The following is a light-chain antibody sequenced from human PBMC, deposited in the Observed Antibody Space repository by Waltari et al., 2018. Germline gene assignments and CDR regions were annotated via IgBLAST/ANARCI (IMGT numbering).Light chain of an antibody. CDR2: KAF. CDR3: QQYHVYSA. J-gene: IGKJ2*01. V-gene: IGKV1-5*03. CDR1: QSILTW. Sequence: DTQMTQSPSTLSASVGDRVTITCRASQSILTWLAWYQQKPGKAPRLLIYKAFNLESGVPGRFSGSASGTEFNLTISSLQPDDSATYYCQQYHVYSAFGQGTKLEIK.